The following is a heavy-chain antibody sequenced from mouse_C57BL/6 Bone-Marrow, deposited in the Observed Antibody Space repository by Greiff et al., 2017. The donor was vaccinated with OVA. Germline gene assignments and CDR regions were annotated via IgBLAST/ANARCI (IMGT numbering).Heavy chain of an antibody. CDR2: IYPGAGAP. CDR3: ARWNYYYGSTDY. CDR1: GYAFSSYW. J-gene: IGHJ2*01. V-gene: IGHV1-82*01. Sequence: VQLQQSGPELVKPGASVKISCQASGYAFSSYWMHWVKQRPGQGLEWIGRIYPGAGAPNYNGKFKGKATLTADKSSSTAYMQLSSLTSEDSAVYFVARWNYYYGSTDYWGQGTTLTVSS. D-gene: IGHD1-1*01.